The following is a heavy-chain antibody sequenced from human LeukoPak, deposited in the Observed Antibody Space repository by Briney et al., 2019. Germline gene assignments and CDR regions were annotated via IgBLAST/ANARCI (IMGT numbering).Heavy chain of an antibody. Sequence: SETLSLTCAVYGGSFSGYYWSWIRQPPGKGLEWLGEINHSGSTNYNPSLKSRVTISVDTSKNQFSLKLSSVTAADTAVYYCARTGYDFWSGYFFDYWGQGTLVTVSS. CDR1: GGSFSGYY. V-gene: IGHV4-34*01. D-gene: IGHD3-3*01. CDR3: ARTGYDFWSGYFFDY. J-gene: IGHJ4*02. CDR2: INHSGST.